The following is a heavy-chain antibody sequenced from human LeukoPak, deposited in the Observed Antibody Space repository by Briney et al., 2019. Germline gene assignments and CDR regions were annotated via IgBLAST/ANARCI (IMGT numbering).Heavy chain of an antibody. V-gene: IGHV4-30-2*01. CDR1: GGSISSGGYY. CDR3: ARLVRGSGYER. D-gene: IGHD5-12*01. J-gene: IGHJ4*02. CDR2: IYHSGST. Sequence: PSETLSLTCTVSGGSISSGGYYWSWIRQPPGKGLEWIGYIYHSGSTYYNPSLKSRVTISVDRSKNQFSLKLSSVTAADTAVYYCARLVRGSGYERWGQGTLVTVSS.